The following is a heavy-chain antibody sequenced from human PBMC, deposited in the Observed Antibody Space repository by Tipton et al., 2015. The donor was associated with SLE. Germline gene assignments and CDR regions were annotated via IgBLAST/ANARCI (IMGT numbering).Heavy chain of an antibody. CDR1: GGSISSYY. J-gene: IGHJ3*01. V-gene: IGHV4-4*07. Sequence: TLSLTCTVSGGSISSYYWSWIRQPAGKGLEWIGRIYTSGSTNYNPSLKSRVTMSVDTSKNQFSLKLSSVTAADTAVYYCASLVGVSTSGAFDLWGQGTMVTVSS. CDR3: ASLVGVSTSGAFDL. D-gene: IGHD1-26*01. CDR2: IYTSGST.